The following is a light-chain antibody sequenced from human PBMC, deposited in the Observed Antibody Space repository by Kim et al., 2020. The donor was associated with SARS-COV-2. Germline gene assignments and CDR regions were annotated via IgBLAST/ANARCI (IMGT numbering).Light chain of an antibody. CDR3: QKHYKRPRYT. CDR1: QSVSSN. J-gene: IGKJ2*01. Sequence: EIVLTQSPATLSLSPGERATLPCRASQSVSSNLAWYQQKPGQAPRLLIYGASTRATGIPARFSGSGSGTEFTLTISSLQSEDFAVYYCQKHYKRPRYTLGKGTNLDI. V-gene: IGKV3-15*01. CDR2: GAS.